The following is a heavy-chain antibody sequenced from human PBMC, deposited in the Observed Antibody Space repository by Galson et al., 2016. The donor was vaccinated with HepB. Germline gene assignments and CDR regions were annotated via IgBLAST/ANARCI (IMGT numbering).Heavy chain of an antibody. D-gene: IGHD3-10*01. CDR1: GFTFSSYG. V-gene: IGHV3-30*18. CDR2: VSYDGGIK. Sequence: SLRLSCAASGFTFSSYGMHWVRQAPGKELEWVAVVSYDGGIKYYADSVKGRVTISRDNSESTLSLQMNSLRPEDTAVYSCAKEWGTSGSSYQSYFDYWGQGTLVTVSS. J-gene: IGHJ4*02. CDR3: AKEWGTSGSSYQSYFDY.